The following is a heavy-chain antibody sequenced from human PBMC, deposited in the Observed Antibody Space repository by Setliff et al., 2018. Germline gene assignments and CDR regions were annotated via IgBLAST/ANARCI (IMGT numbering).Heavy chain of an antibody. CDR3: ARIRGPTGNCQEAFDI. CDR2: IFYSGNT. J-gene: IGHJ3*02. D-gene: IGHD1-1*01. V-gene: IGHV4-59*01. Sequence: PSETLSLTCTVSGGSMTSYYWTWIRQPPGEGLEWIGYIFYSGNTEYNPSLKSRVTISVDTSKSQFSLKLTSVTAAGTAVYYCARIRGPTGNCQEAFDIWSEGTMVTVSS. CDR1: GGSMTSYY.